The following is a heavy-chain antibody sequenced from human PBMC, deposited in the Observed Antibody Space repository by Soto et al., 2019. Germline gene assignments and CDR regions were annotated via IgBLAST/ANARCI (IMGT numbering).Heavy chain of an antibody. Sequence: QVQLVESGGGVVQPGRSLRLSCAASGFTFSSYAMHWVRQAPGKGLEWVAVISYDGSNKYYADSVKGRFNISRDNSKNTLYLQMNSLRAEDTAVYYCARDNGGHFDYWGQGTLVTVSS. J-gene: IGHJ4*02. CDR1: GFTFSSYA. CDR3: ARDNGGHFDY. CDR2: ISYDGSNK. D-gene: IGHD3-10*01. V-gene: IGHV3-30-3*01.